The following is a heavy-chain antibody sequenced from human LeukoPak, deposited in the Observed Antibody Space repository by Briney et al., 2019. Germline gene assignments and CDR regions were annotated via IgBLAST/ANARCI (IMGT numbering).Heavy chain of an antibody. CDR3: ARESGYHGSGFDP. D-gene: IGHD3-10*01. CDR1: GFIFSNYA. J-gene: IGHJ5*02. V-gene: IGHV3-74*01. Sequence: PGGSLRLSCATSGFIFSNYAVNWVRQAPGKGLVWVSRIKSDGSSTSYADSVKGRFTISRDNAKNTLYLQMNSLRDEDTAVYYCARESGYHGSGFDPWGQGTLVTVSS. CDR2: IKSDGSST.